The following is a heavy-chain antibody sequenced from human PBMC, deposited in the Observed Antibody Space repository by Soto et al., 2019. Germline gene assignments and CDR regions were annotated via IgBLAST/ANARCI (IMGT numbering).Heavy chain of an antibody. D-gene: IGHD1-26*01. J-gene: IGHJ6*03. Sequence: QVQLQESGPGLVKPSQTLSLTCTVSGGSISSGGYYWSWSRQHPGKGLEWLGYIYYSGSTYYNPYLKSRVTRSVDTSKNQFSLKLSSVTAADTAVYYCARDVPQDLRGAYMDVWGKGTTVTVSS. CDR1: GGSISSGGYY. CDR3: ARDVPQDLRGAYMDV. V-gene: IGHV4-31*03. CDR2: IYYSGST.